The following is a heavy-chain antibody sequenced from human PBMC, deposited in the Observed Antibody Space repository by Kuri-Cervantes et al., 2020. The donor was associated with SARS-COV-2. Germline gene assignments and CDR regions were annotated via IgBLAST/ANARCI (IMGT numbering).Heavy chain of an antibody. CDR3: ARDGDFWSGYSEGYCSGGSCYPGD. J-gene: IGHJ4*02. V-gene: IGHV3-7*03. D-gene: IGHD2-15*01. CDR2: IKQGGSEK. Sequence: GGSLRLSCSASEFSFTTNNMSWVRQAPGKGLEWVANIKQGGSEKYYVDSVKGRFTISRDNAKNSLYLQMNSLRAEDTAVYYCARDGDFWSGYSEGYCSGGSCYPGDWGQGTLVTVSS. CDR1: EFSFTTNN.